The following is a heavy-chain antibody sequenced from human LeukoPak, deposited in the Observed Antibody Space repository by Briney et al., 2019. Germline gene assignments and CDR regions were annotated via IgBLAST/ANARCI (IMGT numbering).Heavy chain of an antibody. V-gene: IGHV3-66*01. CDR2: IYSGGGT. CDR3: SEGFRSVATGGYFEH. Sequence: PWGSLRLSCAASGFTVSTNYMSWVRQAPGKGLEWVSLIYSGGGTYYADSVKGRFTISRDNSRNTLSLQMNSLRGDDPAVYYCSEGFRSVATGGYFEHWGQGALGTLSP. J-gene: IGHJ4*03. D-gene: IGHD5-12*01. CDR1: GFTVSTNY.